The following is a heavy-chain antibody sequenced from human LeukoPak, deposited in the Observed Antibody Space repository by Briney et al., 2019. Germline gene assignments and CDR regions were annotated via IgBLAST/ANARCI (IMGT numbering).Heavy chain of an antibody. D-gene: IGHD6-13*01. CDR1: GFSFANHW. Sequence: PGGSLRLSCEASGFSFANHWMTWVRQAPGKGLEWVGDINQNGGQTYYLDSLKGRFTLSRDNAKNSLFLQLNSLRAEDTAVYYCVKNSGWYCLDYWGQG. CDR2: INQNGGQT. J-gene: IGHJ4*02. V-gene: IGHV3-7*03. CDR3: VKNSGWYCLDY.